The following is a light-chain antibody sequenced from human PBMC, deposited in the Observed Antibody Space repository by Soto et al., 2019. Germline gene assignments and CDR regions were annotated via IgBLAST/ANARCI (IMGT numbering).Light chain of an antibody. CDR3: CSYAGSSTVV. J-gene: IGLJ2*01. V-gene: IGLV2-23*01. CDR2: EGS. CDR1: SSDVGSYNF. Sequence: QSALTQPASVSGSPGQSITISCTGTSSDVGSYNFVSWYQQHPDKAPKLMIYEGSKRPSGVSTRFSGSKSGNTASLTISGLQAEDEAAYYCCSYAGSSTVVFGGGTKLTVL.